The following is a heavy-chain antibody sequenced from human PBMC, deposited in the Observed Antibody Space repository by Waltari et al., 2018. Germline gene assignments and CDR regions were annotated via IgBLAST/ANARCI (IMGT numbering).Heavy chain of an antibody. V-gene: IGHV4-59*08. D-gene: IGHD2-15*01. CDR2: ASYSGST. J-gene: IGHJ3*01. CDR1: GRCYY. CDR3: ATLGARYSNAFDV. Sequence: QVQLQESGPGLVKPSETLSLTCTLSGRCYYLSWIRQPPGKGLECLGYASYSGSTYYNPSLQSRVTILVGSSRNQFSLQLSSVTAADTAVYYCATLGARYSNAFDVWGQGTMVTVSS.